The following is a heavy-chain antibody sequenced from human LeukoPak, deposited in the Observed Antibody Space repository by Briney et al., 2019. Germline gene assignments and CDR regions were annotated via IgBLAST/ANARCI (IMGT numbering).Heavy chain of an antibody. V-gene: IGHV1-69*13. J-gene: IGHJ6*03. CDR2: IIPIFGTA. D-gene: IGHD4-23*01. Sequence: SVKVSCKASGGTFSSYAISWVRQAPGQGLEWMGGIIPIFGTANYAQKFQGRVTITADESTSTAYMELSSLRSEDTAVYYCARAIGGVVTRGYYYYYYMDVWGKGTTVTVSS. CDR3: ARAIGGVVTRGYYYYYYMDV. CDR1: GGTFSSYA.